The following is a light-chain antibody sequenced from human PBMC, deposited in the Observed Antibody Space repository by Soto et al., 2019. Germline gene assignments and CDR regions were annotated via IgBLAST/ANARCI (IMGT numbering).Light chain of an antibody. V-gene: IGKV3-20*01. CDR2: GAS. CDR3: QHYGSSHPTT. J-gene: IGKJ5*01. Sequence: EIVLTQSPGTLSLSPGERATLSCRASQIVISNYLAWYQQKPGQAPRLLIYGASQRATGLPDRFSGSGSGTEFTLTSSRLEPEDFAVYYCQHYGSSHPTTFGQGTRLEI. CDR1: QIVISNY.